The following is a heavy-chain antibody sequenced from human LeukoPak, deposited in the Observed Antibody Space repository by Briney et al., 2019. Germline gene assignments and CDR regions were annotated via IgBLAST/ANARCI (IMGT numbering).Heavy chain of an antibody. J-gene: IGHJ3*02. CDR3: ARGNSGYDYAFDI. Sequence: PSETLSLTCTVSGGSISSYYWTWIRQPPGKGLEWIGYIHYSGNTNYNPSLKSRVTISVDTSKNQFSLKVSSVTAADTAVYYCARGNSGYDYAFDIWGQGTMVSVSS. CDR2: IHYSGNT. V-gene: IGHV4-59*01. D-gene: IGHD5-12*01. CDR1: GGSISSYY.